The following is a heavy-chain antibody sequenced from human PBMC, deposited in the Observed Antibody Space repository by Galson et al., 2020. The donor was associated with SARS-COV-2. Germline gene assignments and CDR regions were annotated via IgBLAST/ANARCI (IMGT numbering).Heavy chain of an antibody. CDR1: GFTFSNYA. Sequence: TGGSLRHSCAASGFTFSNYAISWVRQAPGKGLEWVSTISGSGGTTFYADSVKGRFTISRDYSKNTLYLQMDSLRAEDTAVYYCAKTGGSFYDSSGFYVFDYWGQGTLVTVSS. CDR2: ISGSGGTT. CDR3: AKTGGSFYDSSGFYVFDY. J-gene: IGHJ4*02. D-gene: IGHD3-22*01. V-gene: IGHV3-23*01.